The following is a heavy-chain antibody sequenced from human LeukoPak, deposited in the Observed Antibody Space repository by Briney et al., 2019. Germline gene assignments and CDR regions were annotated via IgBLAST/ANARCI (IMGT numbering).Heavy chain of an antibody. CDR1: GGSISSYY. V-gene: IGHV4-59*12. CDR3: ASHITIFGVDTGFDP. J-gene: IGHJ5*02. CDR2: IYYSGST. Sequence: SETLSLACTVSGGSISSYYWSWIRQPPGKGLEWIGYIYYSGSTNYNPSLKSRVTMSVDTSKNQFSLKLSSVTAADTAVYYCASHITIFGVDTGFDPWGQGTLVTVSS. D-gene: IGHD3-3*01.